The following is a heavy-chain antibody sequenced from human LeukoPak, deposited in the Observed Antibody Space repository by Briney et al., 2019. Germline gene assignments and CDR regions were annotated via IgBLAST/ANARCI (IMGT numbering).Heavy chain of an antibody. CDR1: GFTFISYW. Sequence: GGSLRLSCAASGFTFISYWMHWVRQAPGKGLVWVSRINGDGSSTTYADSVKGRFTISRDNAKNALFLQMNSLRAEDTAVYYCVREGYMAGATEFDYWGQGTLVTVSS. CDR3: VREGYMAGATEFDY. J-gene: IGHJ4*02. V-gene: IGHV3-74*01. D-gene: IGHD1-26*01. CDR2: INGDGSST.